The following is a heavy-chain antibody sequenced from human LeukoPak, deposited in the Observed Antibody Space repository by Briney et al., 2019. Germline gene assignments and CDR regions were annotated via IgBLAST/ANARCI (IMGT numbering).Heavy chain of an antibody. CDR3: ARVPRIAVAGTDVGDWYFDV. Sequence: PSETLSLTCSVSGGTFNSYYWNWIRQPPGKGVEWIGYIYYTGSTNYKPSLKSRVTMSVDTSKNQFSLKLNSVTAADTAVYYCARVPRIAVAGTDVGDWYFDVWGRGTLVTVSS. CDR2: IYYTGST. V-gene: IGHV4-59*01. J-gene: IGHJ2*01. D-gene: IGHD6-19*01. CDR1: GGTFNSYY.